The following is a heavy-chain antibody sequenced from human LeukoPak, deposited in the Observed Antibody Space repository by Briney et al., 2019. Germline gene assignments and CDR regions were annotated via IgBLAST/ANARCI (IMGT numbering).Heavy chain of an antibody. CDR1: GGSISSGDYY. Sequence: SETLSLTCTVSGGSISSGDYYWSWIRQPPGKGLEWIGYIYYSGSTYYNPSLKSRVTISVDTSKNQFSLKLSSVTAADTAVYYCARYLVRGVIWYHFDYWGQGTLVTVSS. CDR3: ARYLVRGVIWYHFDY. V-gene: IGHV4-30-4*01. D-gene: IGHD3-10*01. CDR2: IYYSGST. J-gene: IGHJ4*02.